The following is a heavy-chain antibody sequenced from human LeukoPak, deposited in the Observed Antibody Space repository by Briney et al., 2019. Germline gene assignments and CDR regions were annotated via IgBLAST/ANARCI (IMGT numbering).Heavy chain of an antibody. CDR3: AKPVGYCSGGSCYSVAY. CDR1: GFTFSSYA. V-gene: IGHV3-23*01. D-gene: IGHD2-15*01. CDR2: ISGSGGST. J-gene: IGHJ4*02. Sequence: GGSLRLSCAASGFTFSSYAMSWVRQAPGKGLEWVSAISGSGGSTYYADSVKGRFTISRDNSKNTLYLQVNSLRAEDTAVYYCAKPVGYCSGGSCYSVAYWGQGTLVTVSS.